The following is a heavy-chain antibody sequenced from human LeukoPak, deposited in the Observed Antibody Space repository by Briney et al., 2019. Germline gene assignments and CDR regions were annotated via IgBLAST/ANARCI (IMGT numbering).Heavy chain of an antibody. J-gene: IGHJ4*02. Sequence: ASVKVSCKASGYTFTSYYMHWVRQAPGQGLEWMGIINPSGGSTSYAQKFQGRVTMTRDMSTSTVYMELSSLRSEDTAVYYCAREILRGYYDSSGPLDYWGQGTLVTVSS. CDR1: GYTFTSYY. D-gene: IGHD3-22*01. CDR3: AREILRGYYDSSGPLDY. V-gene: IGHV1-46*01. CDR2: INPSGGST.